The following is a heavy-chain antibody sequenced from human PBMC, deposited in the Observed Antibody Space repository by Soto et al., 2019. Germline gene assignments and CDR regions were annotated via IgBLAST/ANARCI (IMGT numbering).Heavy chain of an antibody. CDR3: SRFIMFGGWFDPHYYHGMDV. V-gene: IGHV1-18*01. J-gene: IGHJ6*02. CDR1: GYTFSNYG. CDR2: ISGYNGNT. Sequence: QVQLVQSGAEVKKPGASVTVSCKTSGYTFSNYGINWVRQAPGQGLEWMGWISGYNGNTNYAQTVQGRVTMTTDTSTGPVYMELRSVKSDDTAIYDGSRFIMFGGWFDPHYYHGMDVCGQGTTVTVSS. D-gene: IGHD3-10*02.